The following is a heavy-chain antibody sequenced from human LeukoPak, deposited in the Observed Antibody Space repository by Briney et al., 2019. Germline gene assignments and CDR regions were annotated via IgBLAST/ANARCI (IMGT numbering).Heavy chain of an antibody. CDR2: ISSSSSTI. V-gene: IGHV3-48*04. CDR3: ARGDCSSTSCLGTYYYYYYMDV. D-gene: IGHD2-2*01. CDR1: GFTFSSYA. J-gene: IGHJ6*03. Sequence: GGSLRLSCAASGFTFSSYAMSWVRRAPGKGLEWVSYISSSSSTIYYADSVKGRFTISRDNAKNSLYLQMNSLRAEDTAVYYCARGDCSSTSCLGTYYYYYYMDVWGKGTTVTVSS.